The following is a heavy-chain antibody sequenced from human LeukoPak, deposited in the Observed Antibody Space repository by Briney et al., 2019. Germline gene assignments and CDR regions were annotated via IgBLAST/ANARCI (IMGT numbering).Heavy chain of an antibody. D-gene: IGHD5-18*01. Sequence: PSETLSLTCTVSGGSISSYYWSWIRQPPGKGLEWIGYIYYSGNTDLNPSLKSRVTMSVDTSKNRFSLNLTSVTAADTAVYYCARVQYTYGRAAFDYWGQGTLVTVSS. CDR2: IYYSGNT. CDR3: ARVQYTYGRAAFDY. V-gene: IGHV4-59*01. CDR1: GGSISSYY. J-gene: IGHJ4*02.